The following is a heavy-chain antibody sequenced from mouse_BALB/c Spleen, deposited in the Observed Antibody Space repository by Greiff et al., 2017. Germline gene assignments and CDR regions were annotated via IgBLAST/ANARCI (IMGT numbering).Heavy chain of an antibody. J-gene: IGHJ3*01. CDR3: GVYDGYAWFAY. D-gene: IGHD2-3*01. CDR1: GYSITSGYY. CDR2: ISYDGSN. V-gene: IGHV3-6*02. Sequence: EVQRVESGPGLVKPSQSLSLTCSVTGYSITSGYYWNWIRQFPGNKLEWMGYISYDGSNNYNPSLKNRISITRDTSKNQFFLKLNSVTTEDTATYYCGVYDGYAWFAYWGQGTLVTVSA.